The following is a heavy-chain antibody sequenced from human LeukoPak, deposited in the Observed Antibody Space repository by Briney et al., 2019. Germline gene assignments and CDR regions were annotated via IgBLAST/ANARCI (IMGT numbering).Heavy chain of an antibody. CDR1: GGTFSSYA. J-gene: IGHJ6*03. V-gene: IGHV1-69*05. D-gene: IGHD4-23*01. CDR3: AGSPMVVTLRYYYYMDV. CDR2: IIPIFGTA. Sequence: GASVKVSCKASGGTFSSYAISWVRQAPGQGLEWMGRIIPIFGTANYAQKLQGRVTIATDESTSTAYMELSSLRSEDTAVYYCAGSPMVVTLRYYYYMDVWGKGTTVTVSS.